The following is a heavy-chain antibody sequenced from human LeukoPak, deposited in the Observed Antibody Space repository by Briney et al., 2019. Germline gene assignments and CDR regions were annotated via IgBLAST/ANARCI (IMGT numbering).Heavy chain of an antibody. D-gene: IGHD2/OR15-2a*01. Sequence: GGSLRLSCAASGFTFSGSYMSWIRQVPGKGLEWVSYISTSGTTIYYADSVKGRFTTSRDNAKNSLYLQMNSLRAEDTAVYYCATVGDSYFALAIPNYYYYGLDVWGQGTTVTVSS. J-gene: IGHJ6*02. CDR1: GFTFSGSY. V-gene: IGHV3-11*01. CDR2: ISTSGTTI. CDR3: ATVGDSYFALAIPNYYYYGLDV.